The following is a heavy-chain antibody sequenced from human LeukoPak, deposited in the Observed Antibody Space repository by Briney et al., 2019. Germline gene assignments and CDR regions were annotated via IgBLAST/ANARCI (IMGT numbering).Heavy chain of an antibody. CDR3: ARVMYCSSASCYSGGWFDP. V-gene: IGHV4-34*01. D-gene: IGHD2-2*01. CDR2: INHSGST. J-gene: IGHJ5*02. Sequence: PSETLSLTCAVYGGSFSGYYWSWIRQPPGKGLEWIGEINHSGSTNYNPSLKSRVTISVDTSKNQFSLKLSSVTAADTAVYYCARVMYCSSASCYSGGWFDPWGQGTLVTVSS. CDR1: GGSFSGYY.